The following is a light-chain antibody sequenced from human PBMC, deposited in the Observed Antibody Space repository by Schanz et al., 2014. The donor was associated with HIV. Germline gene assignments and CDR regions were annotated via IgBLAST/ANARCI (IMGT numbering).Light chain of an antibody. V-gene: IGLV2-14*03. CDR1: SAAIGSYNF. Sequence: QSVLTQPASASGSPGRSVPFSCTGTSAAIGSYNFVPWYQPHPGKAPKLLIYGVTDRPSGVSNRFSGSKSGNTASLTISGLQAEDEADYYCISYTSSTTWVFGGGTKLTVL. J-gene: IGLJ3*02. CDR2: GVT. CDR3: ISYTSSTTWV.